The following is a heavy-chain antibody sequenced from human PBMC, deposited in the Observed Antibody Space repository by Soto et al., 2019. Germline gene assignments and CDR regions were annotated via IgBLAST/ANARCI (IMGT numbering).Heavy chain of an antibody. D-gene: IGHD4-17*01. V-gene: IGHV3-23*01. CDR3: ARSRRTYGDYYDL. J-gene: IGHJ4*02. Sequence: GGSLRLSCEASGFSFSTYAMTWVRQAPGKGLEWVSSVRDSGANTYYADSVKGRFTISRDNSRNTVYLQMNSLRGNDTALYYCARSRRTYGDYYDLWGQGTVVTVSS. CDR1: GFSFSTYA. CDR2: VRDSGANT.